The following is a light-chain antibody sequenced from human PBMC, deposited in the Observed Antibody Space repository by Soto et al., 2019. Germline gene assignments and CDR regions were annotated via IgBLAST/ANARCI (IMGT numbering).Light chain of an antibody. CDR2: EVS. J-gene: IGLJ2*01. CDR1: SSDVGDYNY. CDR3: QSFDNSLSGSV. V-gene: IGLV2-14*01. Sequence: QSALTQPASVSGSPGQSITISCTGTSSDVGDYNYVSWYQQHPGKAPKLMIYEVSNRPSGVPDRFSGSRSATSASLAITGLQAEDEADYYCQSFDNSLSGSVFGGGTKVTVL.